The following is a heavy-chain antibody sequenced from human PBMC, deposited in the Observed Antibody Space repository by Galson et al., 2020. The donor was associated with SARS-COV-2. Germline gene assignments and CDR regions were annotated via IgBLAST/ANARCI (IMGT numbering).Heavy chain of an antibody. Sequence: ASVKVSCKVSGYTLTELSMHWVRQAPGKGLEWMGGFDPEDGDTIYAQKFQGRVTMTEDTSTDTAYMELSSLSSEDTAVYYCARAYSSSYPNYYYYGMDVWGQGTTVTVSS. V-gene: IGHV1-24*01. CDR1: GYTLTELS. J-gene: IGHJ6*02. CDR2: FDPEDGDT. CDR3: ARAYSSSYPNYYYYGMDV. D-gene: IGHD6-13*01.